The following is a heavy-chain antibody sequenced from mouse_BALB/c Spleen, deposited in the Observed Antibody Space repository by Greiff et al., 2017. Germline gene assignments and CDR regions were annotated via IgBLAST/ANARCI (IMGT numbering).Heavy chain of an antibody. CDR1: GFSLTGYG. Sequence: VQLKESGPGLVAPSQSLSITCTVSGFSLTGYGVNWVRQPPGKGLEWLGMIWGDGSTDYNSALKSRLSISKDNSKSQVFLKMNSLQTDDTARYYCAREFYYRSMDYWGQGTSVTVSS. CDR3: AREFYYRSMDY. J-gene: IGHJ4*01. CDR2: IWGDGST. V-gene: IGHV2-6-7*01. D-gene: IGHD2-14*01.